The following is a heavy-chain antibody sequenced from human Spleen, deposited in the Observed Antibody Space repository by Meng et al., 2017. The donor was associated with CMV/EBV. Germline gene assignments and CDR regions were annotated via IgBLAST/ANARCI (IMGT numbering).Heavy chain of an antibody. J-gene: IGHJ4*02. V-gene: IGHV3-23*01. CDR3: AKEVLAAAGYYFDY. Sequence: GESLKISCAASGFTFSSYEMSWVRQAPGRGLEWVSAISGTGGGTYYADSVKGRFTISRDNSKNTLYLQMNSLRAEDTAVYYCAKEVLAAAGYYFDYWGQGTLVTVSS. D-gene: IGHD6-13*01. CDR2: ISGTGGGT. CDR1: GFTFSSYE.